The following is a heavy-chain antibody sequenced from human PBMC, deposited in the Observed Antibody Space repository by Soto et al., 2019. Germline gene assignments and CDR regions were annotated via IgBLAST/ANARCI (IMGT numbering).Heavy chain of an antibody. D-gene: IGHD2-15*01. Sequence: DVQLLESGGGLVQPAGSLRLSCAASGFTFSSYAMGWVRQGPGKGLEWVAVVSIGGSTHYAASVRGRFTISRDNYKNTLSLQMNSLTAEDTAVYFGAKRRGAGGHFDYWGQGALVTVSS. V-gene: IGHV3-23*01. CDR2: VSIGGST. CDR3: AKRRGAGGHFDY. J-gene: IGHJ4*02. CDR1: GFTFSSYA.